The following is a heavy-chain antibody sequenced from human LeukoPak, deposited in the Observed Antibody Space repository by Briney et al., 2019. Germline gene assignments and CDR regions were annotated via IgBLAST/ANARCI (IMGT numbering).Heavy chain of an antibody. Sequence: GRSLRLSCAASGFTFSSYAMHWVRQAPGKGLEWVAVISYDGSNKYYADSVKGRFTISRDNSKNTLYLQMNSLRAEDTAVYYCARADYDYVWGSYREYNWFDPWGQGTLVTVSS. J-gene: IGHJ5*02. V-gene: IGHV3-30*04. CDR2: ISYDGSNK. CDR1: GFTFSSYA. D-gene: IGHD3-16*02. CDR3: ARADYDYVWGSYREYNWFDP.